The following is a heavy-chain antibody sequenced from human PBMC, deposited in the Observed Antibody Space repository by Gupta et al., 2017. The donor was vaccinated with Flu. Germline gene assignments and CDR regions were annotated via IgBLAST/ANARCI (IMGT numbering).Heavy chain of an antibody. CDR1: EVIFSNYG. D-gene: IGHD3-10*02. J-gene: IGHJ6*03. V-gene: IGHV3-30*18. CDR3: AKDSALFGGNYYYSYIDV. Sequence: QVQLVESGGGVVQPGRSLRLSCAASEVIFSNYGFHWVRQAPGKGLEWVAVISYAGNNEYYADSVKGRFTISRDNSKKTLYLQMNSLTTEDTAVYYCAKDSALFGGNYYYSYIDVWGKGTTVTVSS. CDR2: ISYAGNNE.